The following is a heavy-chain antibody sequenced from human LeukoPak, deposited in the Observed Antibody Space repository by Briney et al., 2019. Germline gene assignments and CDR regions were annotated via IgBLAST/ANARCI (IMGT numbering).Heavy chain of an antibody. CDR2: INHSGST. Sequence: SETLSLTCAVYGGSFSGYYWSWIRQPPGKGLEWVGQINHSGSTNYNPSLKSRVTISVDTSKNQFSLKLSSVTAADTAVYYCASLVVVIRGSDYYYYGMDVWGKGTTVTVSS. V-gene: IGHV4-34*01. CDR1: GGSFSGYY. J-gene: IGHJ6*04. CDR3: ASLVVVIRGSDYYYYGMDV. D-gene: IGHD3-22*01.